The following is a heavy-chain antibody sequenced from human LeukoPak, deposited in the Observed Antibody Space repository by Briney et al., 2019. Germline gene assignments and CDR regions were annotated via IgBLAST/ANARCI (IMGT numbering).Heavy chain of an antibody. V-gene: IGHV3-30*02. J-gene: IGHJ6*03. CDR3: GKDGPKFRWFGEILQPRPSYFYYMDV. D-gene: IGHD3-10*01. CDR2: IRHDGSKK. CDR1: GFSFSDYG. Sequence: GGSLRLSCAASGFSFSDYGMHWVRQAPGKGLEWVAFIRHDGSKKYYADSVKGRFTISRDNSKNTLFLQMNRLRYDDTAVFYRGKDGPKFRWFGEILQPRPSYFYYMDVWGKGTTVTISS.